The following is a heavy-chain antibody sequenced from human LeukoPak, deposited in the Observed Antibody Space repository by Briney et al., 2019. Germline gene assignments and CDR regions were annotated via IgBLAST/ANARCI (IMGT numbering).Heavy chain of an antibody. CDR1: GYTFTGYY. V-gene: IGHV1-2*02. D-gene: IGHD6-19*01. Sequence: ASVKVSCKASGYTFTGYYMHWVRQAPGQGLEWMGWINPNSGGTNYAQKFQGRVTMTRDTSVSTAYMELSRPRSDDTAVYYCARMVSGSSSGWNQAEFDYWGQGTLVTVSS. J-gene: IGHJ4*02. CDR2: INPNSGGT. CDR3: ARMVSGSSSGWNQAEFDY.